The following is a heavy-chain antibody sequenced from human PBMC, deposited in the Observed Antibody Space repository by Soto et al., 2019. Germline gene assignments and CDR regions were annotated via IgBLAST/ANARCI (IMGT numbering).Heavy chain of an antibody. Sequence: GGSLRLSCAASGFTFSSYGMHWVRQAPGKGLEWVAVISYDGSNKYYADSVKGRFTISRDNSKNTLYLQMNSLRAEDTAVYYCAKGMGSSSWLDWFDPWGQGTLVTVSS. J-gene: IGHJ5*02. CDR2: ISYDGSNK. CDR1: GFTFSSYG. CDR3: AKGMGSSSWLDWFDP. V-gene: IGHV3-30*18. D-gene: IGHD6-13*01.